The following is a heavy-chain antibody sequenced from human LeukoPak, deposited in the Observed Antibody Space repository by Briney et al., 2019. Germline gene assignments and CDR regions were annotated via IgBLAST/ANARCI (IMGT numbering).Heavy chain of an antibody. J-gene: IGHJ4*02. CDR3: AKDSIWLLRPYYFDY. CDR1: GFTFSSYA. Sequence: TGGSLRLSCAASGFTFSSYAMHWVRQAPGKGLEWVAVISYDGSNKYYADSVKGRFTISRDNSKNTLYLQMNSLRAEDTAVYYCAKDSIWLLRPYYFDYWGQGTLVTVSS. V-gene: IGHV3-30-3*01. CDR2: ISYDGSNK. D-gene: IGHD2-15*01.